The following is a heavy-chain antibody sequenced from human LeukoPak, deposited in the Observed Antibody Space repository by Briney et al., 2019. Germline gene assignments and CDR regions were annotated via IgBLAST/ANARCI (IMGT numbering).Heavy chain of an antibody. CDR2: IRYDGSNK. CDR1: GFTFSSYG. V-gene: IGHV3-30*02. Sequence: GGSLRLSCAASGFTFSSYGMHWVRQAPGKGLEWVAFIRYDGSNKYYADSVKGRFTISRDNSKNTLYLQMNSLRAEDTAVYYCAKDRSMTDGYYYYMDVWGKGTTVTISS. J-gene: IGHJ6*03. CDR3: AKDRSMTDGYYYYMDV.